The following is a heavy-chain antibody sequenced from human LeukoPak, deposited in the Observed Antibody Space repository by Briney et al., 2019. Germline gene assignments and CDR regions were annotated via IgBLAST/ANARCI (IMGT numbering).Heavy chain of an antibody. CDR2: INPNSGDT. V-gene: IGHV1-2*02. D-gene: IGHD4-17*01. J-gene: IGHJ4*02. Sequence: ASVKVSCKTSGYSFSDNYMHWVRQAPGQGLEWMGWINPNSGDTNYAQKFQGRVTMTRDASISTVYLELSRLRSDDTAVYYCAREVYGDSSFDYWGQGTLATVSS. CDR3: AREVYGDSSFDY. CDR1: GYSFSDNY.